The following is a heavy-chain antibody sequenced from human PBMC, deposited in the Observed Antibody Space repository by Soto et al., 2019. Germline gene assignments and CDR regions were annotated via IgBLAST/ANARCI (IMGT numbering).Heavy chain of an antibody. V-gene: IGHV1-69*01. CDR3: AMKGSSGYYSGYYYYGMDV. CDR2: IIPIFGTA. CDR1: GGTFSSYA. Sequence: QVQLVQSGAEVKKPGSSVKVSCKASGGTFSSYAISWVRQAPGQGPEWMGGIIPIFGTANYAQKFQGRVTITADESTSTAYMELSSLRSEDTAVYYCAMKGSSGYYSGYYYYGMDVWGQGTTVTVSS. D-gene: IGHD3-22*01. J-gene: IGHJ6*02.